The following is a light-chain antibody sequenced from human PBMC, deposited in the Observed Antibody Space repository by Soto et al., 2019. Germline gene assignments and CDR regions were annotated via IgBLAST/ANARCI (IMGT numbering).Light chain of an antibody. CDR3: QSYDSSILV. V-gene: IGLV6-57*04. J-gene: IGLJ2*01. Sequence: NFMLTQSHSVSESPGKTVTISCTRSSGSIASNYVQWYQQRPGSAPTTVIYEDNQRPSGVPDRFSGSIDSSSNSASLTISGLKTEDEADYYCQSYDSSILVFGGGTQLTVL. CDR2: EDN. CDR1: SGSIASNY.